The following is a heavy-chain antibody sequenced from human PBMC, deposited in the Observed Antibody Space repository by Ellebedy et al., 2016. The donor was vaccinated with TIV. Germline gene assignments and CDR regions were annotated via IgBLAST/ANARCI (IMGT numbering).Heavy chain of an antibody. CDR1: AFTFSSFA. Sequence: PGGSLRLSCAASAFTFSSFAMTRVRQAPGKGLEWVSSISSSSSYIFYADSVKGRLTISRDDAKNSLYLQMNSLRAEDTAVYYCARGNLLLPVALEHWGQGTLVTVSS. J-gene: IGHJ1*01. CDR2: ISSSSSYI. CDR3: ARGNLLLPVALEH. V-gene: IGHV3-21*01. D-gene: IGHD2-2*01.